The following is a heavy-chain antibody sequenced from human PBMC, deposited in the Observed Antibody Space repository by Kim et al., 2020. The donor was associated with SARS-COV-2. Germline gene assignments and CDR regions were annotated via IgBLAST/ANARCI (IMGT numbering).Heavy chain of an antibody. J-gene: IGHJ6*02. CDR3: TTGRRWLSDYYDYGMDV. D-gene: IGHD2-15*01. V-gene: IGHV3-15*01. Sequence: APVKGRFSISRDDSRNTLYLQMNSLKTEDTAKYYCTTGRRWLSDYYDYGMDVWGQGTTVTVSS.